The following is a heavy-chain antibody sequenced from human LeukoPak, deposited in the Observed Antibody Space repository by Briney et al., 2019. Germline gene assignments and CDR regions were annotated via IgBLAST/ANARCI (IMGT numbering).Heavy chain of an antibody. CDR1: GGSISTYY. V-gene: IGHV4-59*01. J-gene: IGHJ3*02. CDR3: ARGLNNRKSGRRFDVFEI. CDR2: VYYSGST. Sequence: PSETLSLTCTVSGGSISTYYWSWIRQPPGKGLEWIGYVYYSGSTNYNPSLKSRVTISADTSKNQFSLRLRSVTAADTAVYYCARGLNNRKSGRRFDVFEIWGQGTMVTVSS. D-gene: IGHD1-14*01.